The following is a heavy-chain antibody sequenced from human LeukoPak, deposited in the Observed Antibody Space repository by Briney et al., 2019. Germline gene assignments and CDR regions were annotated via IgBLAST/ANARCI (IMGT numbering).Heavy chain of an antibody. CDR1: GFSFRNYA. J-gene: IGHJ4*02. D-gene: IGHD1-26*01. Sequence: GGSLRLSCAASGFSFRNYAMSCVRQAPGKGPEWVSAIRASDGTTYYADSVKGRFTISRDNSKNTLYLQMKSLRAEDTAVYYCAKDIVGDWSSYYFDYWGQGALVTVSS. CDR3: AKDIVGDWSSYYFDY. V-gene: IGHV3-23*01. CDR2: IRASDGTT.